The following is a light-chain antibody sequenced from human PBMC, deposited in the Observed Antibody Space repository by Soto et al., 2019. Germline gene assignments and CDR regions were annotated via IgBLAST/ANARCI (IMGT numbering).Light chain of an antibody. CDR2: EVT. Sequence: QSALTQPPSASGSPGQSVTISCAGTSSDVGGYNYVSWYQQHPGKAPRLMIYEVTKRPSGVPDRFSGSKSGNTASLTVSGLQAEDEADYYCSSYVGGNNLVFGGGTRSPS. CDR3: SSYVGGNNLV. CDR1: SSDVGGYNY. J-gene: IGLJ2*01. V-gene: IGLV2-8*01.